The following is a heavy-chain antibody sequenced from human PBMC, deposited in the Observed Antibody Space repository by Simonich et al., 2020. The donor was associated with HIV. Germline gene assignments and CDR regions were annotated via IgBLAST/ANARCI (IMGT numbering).Heavy chain of an antibody. J-gene: IGHJ1*01. D-gene: IGHD6-13*01. CDR2: INHRGRT. CDR1: GGSFSGYY. CDR3: ARLTAGGLGEYFQH. Sequence: QVQLQQWGAGLLKPSETLSLTCAVYGGSFSGYYWSWIRQPPGKGREWIGEINHRGRTDYNPSLKSRVTISVDTSKNQFSLKLSSVTAADTAVYYCARLTAGGLGEYFQHWGQGTLVTVSS. V-gene: IGHV4-34*01.